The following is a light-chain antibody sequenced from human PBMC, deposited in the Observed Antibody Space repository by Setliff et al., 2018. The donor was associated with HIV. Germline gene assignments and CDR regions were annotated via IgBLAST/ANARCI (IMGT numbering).Light chain of an antibody. CDR3: SSYTSTYTLYV. CDR2: EVT. J-gene: IGLJ1*01. CDR1: SSDVGGYNY. Sequence: QSALTQPASVSGSPGQSITISCTGTSSDVGGYNYVSWYQHHPGKAHKLMIYEVTNRPSGVSTHFSGSKSGNTASLTISGIQAEDDANYYCSSYTSTYTLYVFGTGTKVTVL. V-gene: IGLV2-14*01.